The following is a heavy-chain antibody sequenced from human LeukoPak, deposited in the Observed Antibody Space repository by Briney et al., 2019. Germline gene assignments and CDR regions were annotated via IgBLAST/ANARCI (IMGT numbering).Heavy chain of an antibody. CDR1: GYTFTSYD. D-gene: IGHD3-22*01. CDR2: MNPNSGNT. V-gene: IGHV1-8*01. Sequence: ASVKVSCKASGYTFTSYDINWVRQATGQGLEWMGWMNPNSGNTGYAQKFQGRVTMTRNTSISTAYMELSSLRSEDTAVYYCASLTYYYDSSGYYYDGAFDIWGQGTTVTVSS. CDR3: ASLTYYYDSSGYYYDGAFDI. J-gene: IGHJ3*02.